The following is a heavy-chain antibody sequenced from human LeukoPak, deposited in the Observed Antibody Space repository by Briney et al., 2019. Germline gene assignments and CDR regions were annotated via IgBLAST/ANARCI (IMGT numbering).Heavy chain of an antibody. Sequence: PGGSPRLSCAASGLTFSDFWMHWVRQPPGKGLVWVALVKGDGRTTIYADSVKGRFTISRGNAKNTLYLQMNSLRADDSGVYYCATGHSYGYDYWGQGVLVTVSS. D-gene: IGHD5-18*01. CDR2: VKGDGRTT. J-gene: IGHJ4*02. CDR1: GLTFSDFW. V-gene: IGHV3-74*01. CDR3: ATGHSYGYDY.